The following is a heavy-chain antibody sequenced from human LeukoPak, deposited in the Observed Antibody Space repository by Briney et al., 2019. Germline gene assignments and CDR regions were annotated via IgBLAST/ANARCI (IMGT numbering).Heavy chain of an antibody. V-gene: IGHV3-23*01. J-gene: IGHJ4*02. CDR2: ISGSGGST. CDR1: GFTFSSYA. Sequence: PGGSLRLSCAASGFTFSSYAMSWVRRAPGKGLEWVSAISGSGGSTYYADSVEGRFTISRDNSKNTLYLQMNSLRAEDTAVYYCAKGDGAYCGGDCYTDYWGQGTLVTVSS. CDR3: AKGDGAYCGGDCYTDY. D-gene: IGHD2-21*02.